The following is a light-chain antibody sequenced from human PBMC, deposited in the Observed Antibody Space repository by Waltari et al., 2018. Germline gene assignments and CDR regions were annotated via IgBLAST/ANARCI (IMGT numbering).Light chain of an antibody. CDR2: GAS. CDR3: QQYDISPLT. Sequence: EIVLTQSPGTLSLSPGERATLSCRASQTVRTTYLAWYQQKPGQAPTLLIYGASGRATGIPDRFSGSGSGTDFSLTISSLEPEDCAVYYCQQYDISPLTFGGGTKVEIK. J-gene: IGKJ4*01. V-gene: IGKV3-20*01. CDR1: QTVRTTY.